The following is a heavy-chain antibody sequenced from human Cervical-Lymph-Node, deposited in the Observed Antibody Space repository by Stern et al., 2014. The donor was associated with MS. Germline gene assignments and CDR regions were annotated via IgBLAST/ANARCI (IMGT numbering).Heavy chain of an antibody. CDR2: IFHTGDT. D-gene: IGHD3-16*01. CDR1: GASLSGVNW. V-gene: IGHV4-4*02. CDR3: ARGGGTDSPTYDY. Sequence: QVQLQESGPGLVKPSGTLSLTCTVSGASLSGVNWWTWVRQPPGKGLEWIGEIFHTGDTNYNPPLRSRVVVLVYGSKSQFSLQLTPVTAADTAVYYCARGGGTDSPTYDYWGQGTLVTVS. J-gene: IGHJ4*02.